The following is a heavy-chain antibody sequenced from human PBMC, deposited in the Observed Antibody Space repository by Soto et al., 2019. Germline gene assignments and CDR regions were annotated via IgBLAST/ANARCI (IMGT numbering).Heavy chain of an antibody. CDR1: GFTFSDYY. V-gene: IGHV3-11*01. CDR2: ISSSGSTI. Sequence: GGSLRLSCAASGFTFSDYYMSWIRQAPGKGLEWVSYISSSGSTIYYADAVKGRFTISRDNAKNSLYLQMNSLRAEDTAVYYCARGSNDFWSGYYSRGIIDYWGQGTLVTVSS. J-gene: IGHJ4*02. CDR3: ARGSNDFWSGYYSRGIIDY. D-gene: IGHD3-3*01.